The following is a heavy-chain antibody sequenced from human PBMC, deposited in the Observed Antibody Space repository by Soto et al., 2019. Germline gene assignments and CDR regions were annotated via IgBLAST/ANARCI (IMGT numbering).Heavy chain of an antibody. J-gene: IGHJ6*04. CDR3: AREHSSSWYVDYYYGMDV. Sequence: ASVKVSCKASGYTFTGYYMHWVRQAPGQGLEWMGWINPNSGGTNYAQKFQGWVTMTRDTSISTAYMELSRLRSDDTAVYYCAREHSSSWYVDYYYGMDVWGKGTKVTVSS. D-gene: IGHD6-13*01. CDR1: GYTFTGYY. V-gene: IGHV1-2*04. CDR2: INPNSGGT.